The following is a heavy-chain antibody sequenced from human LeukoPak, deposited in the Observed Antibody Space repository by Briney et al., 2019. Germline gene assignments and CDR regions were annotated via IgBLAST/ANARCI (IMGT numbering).Heavy chain of an antibody. D-gene: IGHD4-17*01. V-gene: IGHV3-48*03. CDR3: ARDSGYGDYQTPPLYYFDY. J-gene: IGHJ4*02. Sequence: GGSLRLSCAASGFTFSSYEMNWVRQAPGKGLEWVSYISSSGSTIYYADSVKGRFTISRDNAKNTLYLQMNSLRAEDRAVYYCARDSGYGDYQTPPLYYFDYWGQGTLVTVTS. CDR1: GFTFSSYE. CDR2: ISSSGSTI.